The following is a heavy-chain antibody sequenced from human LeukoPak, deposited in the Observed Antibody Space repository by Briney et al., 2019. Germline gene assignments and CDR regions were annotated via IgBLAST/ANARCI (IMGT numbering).Heavy chain of an antibody. CDR1: GYTFTSYG. Sequence: ASVKVSCKASGYTFTSYGISWVRQAPGQGLEGMGWISAYNGNTNYAQKLQGGVTMTTDTSTSTAYMELRSLRSDDTAVYYCAREISYQLPIDYWGQGTLVTVSS. D-gene: IGHD2-2*01. CDR2: ISAYNGNT. CDR3: AREISYQLPIDY. J-gene: IGHJ4*02. V-gene: IGHV1-18*01.